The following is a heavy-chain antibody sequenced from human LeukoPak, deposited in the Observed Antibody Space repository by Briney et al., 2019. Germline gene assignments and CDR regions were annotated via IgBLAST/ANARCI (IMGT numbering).Heavy chain of an antibody. CDR2: ISGSGGST. CDR3: AKATYHDFWSGFPDFDY. D-gene: IGHD3-3*01. V-gene: IGHV3-23*01. CDR1: GFTFSSYA. J-gene: IGHJ4*02. Sequence: GGSLRLSCAASGFTFSSYAMSWVRQAPGKGLEWVSAISGSGGSTYYADSVKGRFTISRDNSKNTLYLQMNSLRAEDTAVYYCAKATYHDFWSGFPDFDYWGRGTLVTVSS.